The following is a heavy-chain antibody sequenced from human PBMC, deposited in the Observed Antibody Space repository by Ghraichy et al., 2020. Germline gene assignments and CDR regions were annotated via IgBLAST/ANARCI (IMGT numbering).Heavy chain of an antibody. D-gene: IGHD5-12*01. Sequence: SETLSLTCAASGGSISSSNWWSWVRQPPGKGLEWIGEIYHSGSTNYNPSLKSRVTISVDKSKNQFSLKLSSVTAADTAVYYCARGIRLRSSRARGLFDYWGQGTLVTVSS. V-gene: IGHV4-4*02. J-gene: IGHJ4*02. CDR2: IYHSGST. CDR3: ARGIRLRSSRARGLFDY. CDR1: GGSISSSNW.